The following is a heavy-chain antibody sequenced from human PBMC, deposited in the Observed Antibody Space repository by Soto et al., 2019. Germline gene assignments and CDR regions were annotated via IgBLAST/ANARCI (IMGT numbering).Heavy chain of an antibody. V-gene: IGHV3-23*01. J-gene: IGHJ4*02. CDR1: GFTFNNYA. Sequence: GGSLRLSCAASGFTFNNYAMNWVRQAPGKGLEWVATISATGGSAYYADSVKGRFTISRDNSKNTLYLQMNGLRVEDTAVYYCAKDRLAGNFDYWGQGTQVTVS. CDR2: ISATGGSA. CDR3: AKDRLAGNFDY.